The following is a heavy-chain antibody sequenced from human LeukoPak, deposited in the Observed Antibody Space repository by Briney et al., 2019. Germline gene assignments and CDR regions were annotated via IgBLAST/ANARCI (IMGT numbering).Heavy chain of an antibody. CDR1: GFTFSSYG. D-gene: IGHD3-10*01. Sequence: GRFLRLSCAASGFTFSSYGMHWVRQAPGKGLEWVAVIWYDGSNKYYADSVKGRFTISRDNSKNTLYLQMNSLRAEDTAVYYCARDRWFGELLHYFDYWGQGTLVTVSS. J-gene: IGHJ4*02. V-gene: IGHV3-33*01. CDR2: IWYDGSNK. CDR3: ARDRWFGELLHYFDY.